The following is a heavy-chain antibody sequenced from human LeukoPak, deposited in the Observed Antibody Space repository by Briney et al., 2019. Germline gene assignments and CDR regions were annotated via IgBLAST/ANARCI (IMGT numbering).Heavy chain of an antibody. D-gene: IGHD6-19*01. CDR1: GYTFTSHD. J-gene: IGHJ3*02. Sequence: ASVKVSCKASGYTFTSHDINWVRQATGQGLEWMGWMNPNSGNTGYAQKFQGRVTITADKSTSTAYMELSSLRSEDTAVYYCARDSSGWIDAFDIWGQGTMVTVSS. CDR2: MNPNSGNT. V-gene: IGHV1-8*03. CDR3: ARDSSGWIDAFDI.